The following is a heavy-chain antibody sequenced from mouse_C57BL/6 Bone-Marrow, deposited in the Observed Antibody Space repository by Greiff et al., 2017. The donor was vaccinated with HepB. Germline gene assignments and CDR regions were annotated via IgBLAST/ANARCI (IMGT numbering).Heavy chain of an antibody. CDR2: IYPRSGNT. V-gene: IGHV1-81*01. CDR3: ARGSTTVVPDWYFDV. CDR1: GYTFTSYG. D-gene: IGHD1-1*01. Sequence: QVQLKESGAELARPGASVKLSCKASGYTFTSYGISWVKQRTGQGLEWIGEIYPRSGNTYYNEKFKGKATLTADKSSSTAYMALRSLTSEDSAVYFCARGSTTVVPDWYFDVWGTGTTVTVSS. J-gene: IGHJ1*03.